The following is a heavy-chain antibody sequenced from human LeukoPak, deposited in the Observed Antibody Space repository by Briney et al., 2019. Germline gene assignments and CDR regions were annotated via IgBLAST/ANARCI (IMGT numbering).Heavy chain of an antibody. V-gene: IGHV3-23*01. CDR1: GFTFSSYA. Sequence: GGSLRLSCAASGFTFSSYAMSWVRQAPGKGLEWVSAISGSGGSTYYADSVKGRFTISRDNSKNTLYLQMNSRRAEDTAVYYCAKGDLPNRAYYYDSSGYHYWGQGTLVTVSS. CDR3: AKGDLPNRAYYYDSSGYHY. D-gene: IGHD3-22*01. J-gene: IGHJ4*02. CDR2: ISGSGGST.